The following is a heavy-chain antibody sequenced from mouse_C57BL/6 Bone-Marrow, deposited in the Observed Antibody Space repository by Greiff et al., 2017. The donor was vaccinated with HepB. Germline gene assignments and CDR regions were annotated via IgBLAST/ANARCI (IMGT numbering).Heavy chain of an antibody. CDR2: IDPENGDT. CDR1: GFNIKDDY. CDR3: TFYGNYPYVDY. V-gene: IGHV14-4*01. D-gene: IGHD2-1*01. Sequence: EVKLQQSGAELVRPGASVKLSCTASGFNIKDDYMHWVKQRPEQGLEWIGWIDPENGDTEYASKFQGKATITADTSSNTAYLQLSSLTSEDTAVYYCTFYGNYPYVDYWGQGTTLTVSS. J-gene: IGHJ2*01.